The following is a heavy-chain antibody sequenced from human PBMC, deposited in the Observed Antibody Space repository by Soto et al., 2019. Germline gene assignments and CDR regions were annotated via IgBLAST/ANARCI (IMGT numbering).Heavy chain of an antibody. D-gene: IGHD6-13*01. V-gene: IGHV5-51*01. Sequence: PGESLKISCKGSGYSFTSYWIGWVRQMPGKGLEWMGIIYPGDSDTRYSPSFQGQVTISADKSISTAYLQWSSLKASDTAMYYCARLTPVMYSSSWSFFDYWGQGTLVTVSS. CDR3: ARLTPVMYSSSWSFFDY. CDR1: GYSFTSYW. J-gene: IGHJ4*02. CDR2: IYPGDSDT.